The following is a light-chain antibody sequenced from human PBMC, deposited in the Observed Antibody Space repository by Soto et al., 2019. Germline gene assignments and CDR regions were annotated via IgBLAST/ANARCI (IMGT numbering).Light chain of an antibody. Sequence: DIVMTQSPLSLPVTPGEPASISCRSSQSLLHSNGYNYLDWYLQKPGQSPQLLIYLGSNRASGVPDRVSGSGSGTDFTLKINRVEAEDVGVYYRNPPLQSGAVGQGNKGEIK. V-gene: IGKV2-28*01. CDR1: QSLLHSNGYNY. CDR2: LGS. CDR3: NPPLQSGA. J-gene: IGKJ1*01.